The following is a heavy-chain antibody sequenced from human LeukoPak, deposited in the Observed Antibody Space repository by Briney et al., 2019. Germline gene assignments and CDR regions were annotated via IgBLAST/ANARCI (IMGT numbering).Heavy chain of an antibody. CDR1: GFTFSSYS. V-gene: IGHV3-23*01. D-gene: IGHD3-10*01. CDR3: AKQIGITMIRGVIDF. Sequence: GGSLRLSCAASGFTFSSYSMNWVRQAPGKGLEWVSAISGSGGNTYYADSVKGRFTISRDNSKNTLYLQMNSLRAEDTAVYYCAKQIGITMIRGVIDFWGQGTLVTVSS. J-gene: IGHJ4*02. CDR2: ISGSGGNT.